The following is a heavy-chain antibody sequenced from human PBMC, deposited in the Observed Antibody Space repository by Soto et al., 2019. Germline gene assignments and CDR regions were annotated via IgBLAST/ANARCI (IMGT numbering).Heavy chain of an antibody. Sequence: QVQLVQSGAEVKKPGASVKVSCKAYGYTFTSYGISWVRQAPGQGLEWMGWISAYNGNTNYAQKLQGRVTMTTDTSTSTAYMELRSLRSDDTAVYSCARDLPYSSGRSYYYYGMDVWGQGTTVTVSS. CDR2: ISAYNGNT. V-gene: IGHV1-18*04. D-gene: IGHD6-19*01. CDR3: ARDLPYSSGRSYYYYGMDV. CDR1: GYTFTSYG. J-gene: IGHJ6*02.